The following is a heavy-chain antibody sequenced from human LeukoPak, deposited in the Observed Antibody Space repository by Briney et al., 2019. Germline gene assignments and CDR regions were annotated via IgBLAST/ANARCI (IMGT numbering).Heavy chain of an antibody. CDR2: INAGNGNT. CDR1: GYTFTSYA. V-gene: IGHV1-3*01. D-gene: IGHD3-16*01. Sequence: ASVKVSCKASGYTFTSYALHWVRQAPGQRLEWMGWINAGNGNTKYSQKFQGRVTITRDTSASTAYMELSSLRSEDTAVYYCARGKGRFQPYYFDYWGQGTLVTVSS. CDR3: ARGKGRFQPYYFDY. J-gene: IGHJ4*02.